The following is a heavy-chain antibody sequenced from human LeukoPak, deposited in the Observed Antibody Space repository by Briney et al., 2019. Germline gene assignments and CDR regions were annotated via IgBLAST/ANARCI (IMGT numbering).Heavy chain of an antibody. J-gene: IGHJ5*02. CDR1: GFTFSGSA. CDR3: TRRDYQLLKSGFDP. Sequence: GGSLTLSCAASGFTFSGSAMHWVRQASGKGLEWVGRIRSKANSYATAYAASVKGRFTISRDDSKNTAYLQMYSLKTEDTAVYYCTRRDYQLLKSGFDPWGQGTLVTVSS. V-gene: IGHV3-73*01. D-gene: IGHD2-2*01. CDR2: IRSKANSYAT.